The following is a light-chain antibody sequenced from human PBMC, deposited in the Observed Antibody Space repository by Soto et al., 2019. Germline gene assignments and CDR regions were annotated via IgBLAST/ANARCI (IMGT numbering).Light chain of an antibody. J-gene: IGLJ2*01. CDR2: EGS. CDR1: SSDVGSYNL. Sequence: QSVLTQPASVSGSPGQSITISCTGTSSDVGSYNLVSWYQQHPGKAPKLMIYEGSKRPSGVSNRFSGSKSGNTASLTISGLQAEDEADYYCGSYAGSWRVFGGGTKVTVL. CDR3: GSYAGSWRV. V-gene: IGLV2-23*01.